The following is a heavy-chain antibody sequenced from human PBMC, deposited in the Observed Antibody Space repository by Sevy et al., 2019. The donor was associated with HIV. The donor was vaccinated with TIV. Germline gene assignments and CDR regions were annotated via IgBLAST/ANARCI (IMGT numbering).Heavy chain of an antibody. CDR2: FDPEDGET. CDR3: AITKDYYDSSGYPFDY. V-gene: IGHV1-24*01. D-gene: IGHD3-22*01. CDR1: GYTLTQLS. Sequence: ASVKVSCKVSGYTLTQLSMHWVRQAPGKGLEWMGSFDPEDGETSYAQKFQGRVTMTEDTSTDTAYIELSSLKSEDTAVFYCAITKDYYDSSGYPFDYWGQGTLVTVSS. J-gene: IGHJ4*02.